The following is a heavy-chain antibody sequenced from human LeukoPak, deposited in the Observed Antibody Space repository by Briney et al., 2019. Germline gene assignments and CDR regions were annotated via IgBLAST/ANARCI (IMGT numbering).Heavy chain of an antibody. D-gene: IGHD3-22*01. Sequence: PSETLSLTCAVYGGSFSGYYWSWLRPPPGKGLEWIGSIYYSGSTYYNPSLKSRVTISVDTSKKQFSLMLSSVTAADTAVYYCARLVTYYYDSNWFDPWGQGTLVTVSS. V-gene: IGHV4-34*01. J-gene: IGHJ5*02. CDR2: IYYSGST. CDR1: GGSFSGYY. CDR3: ARLVTYYYDSNWFDP.